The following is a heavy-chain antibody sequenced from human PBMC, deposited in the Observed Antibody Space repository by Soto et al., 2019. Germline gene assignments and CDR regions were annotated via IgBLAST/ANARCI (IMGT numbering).Heavy chain of an antibody. CDR1: GYTFRNFG. V-gene: IGHV1-18*01. Sequence: QIQLLRSGAEVKKPGASVKVTCKASGYTFRNFGISWVRQAPGQGLEWMGWISAYNANANYAQKFQGRLPMTADTSTSTAYMELRRLRSDDTAVYYCARENSYFDYWGKGTLVTVSS. CDR2: ISAYNANA. CDR3: ARENSYFDY. J-gene: IGHJ4*02.